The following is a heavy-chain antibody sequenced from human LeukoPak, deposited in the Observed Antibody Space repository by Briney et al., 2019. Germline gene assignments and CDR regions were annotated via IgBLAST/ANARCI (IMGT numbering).Heavy chain of an antibody. Sequence: SETLSLTCTVSGDSISSTYYWGWIRQPPGRGLEWIGNIYHGGSTDYKSSLKSRVTISRNTSKKQSFLTLTSLTATDTAVYFCATSVGSLLQPEEAFDLWGQGTMITVSS. CDR2: IYHGGST. D-gene: IGHD1-14*01. V-gene: IGHV4-38-2*02. CDR1: GDSISSTYY. CDR3: ATSVGSLLQPEEAFDL. J-gene: IGHJ3*01.